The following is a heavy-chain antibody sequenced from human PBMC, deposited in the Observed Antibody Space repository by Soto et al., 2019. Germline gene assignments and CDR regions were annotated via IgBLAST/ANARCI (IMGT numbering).Heavy chain of an antibody. CDR1: GFTFSSYA. D-gene: IGHD7-27*01. CDR2: ISRSGAST. V-gene: IGHV3-23*01. J-gene: IGHJ5*02. CDR3: AKTLGFTNSGEGS. Sequence: EVQLLESGGGFVQPGGSLRLSGAASGFTFSSYAMTCVRQAPGKGMEWVSGISRSGASTYYPDSVRGRFTISRDNSKNTLYLQMNSLRAEDTAVYYCAKTLGFTNSGEGSWGQGTLVTVYS.